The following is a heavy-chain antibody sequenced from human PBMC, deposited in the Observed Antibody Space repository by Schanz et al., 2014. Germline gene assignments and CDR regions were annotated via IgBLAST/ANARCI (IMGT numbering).Heavy chain of an antibody. Sequence: QVQLQESGPGLVKPSGTLSLTCVVSGGSISSGVWWTWARQSPGKGLEWIREIFHSGTTNYNPSLESRVTISVDKSKNQFSLILSSMTAADTAVYYCTRSTLWSYDVWGRGTMVIVSS. CDR2: IFHSGTT. V-gene: IGHV4-4*02. CDR3: TRSTLWSYDV. D-gene: IGHD2-21*01. CDR1: GGSISSGVW. J-gene: IGHJ3*01.